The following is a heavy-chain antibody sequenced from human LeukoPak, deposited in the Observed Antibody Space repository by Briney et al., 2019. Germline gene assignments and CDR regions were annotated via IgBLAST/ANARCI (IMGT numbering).Heavy chain of an antibody. CDR1: GYTFTGYY. J-gene: IGHJ3*02. CDR2: INPNSGGT. V-gene: IGHV1-2*02. Sequence: ASVKVSCKASGYTFTGYYMHWVRQAPGQGLEWMGWINPNSGGTNYAQKFQGRVTMTRDTSISTAYMELSRLRSDDTAVYYWARGEANWYDAFDIWGQGTMVTVSS. D-gene: IGHD7-27*01. CDR3: ARGEANWYDAFDI.